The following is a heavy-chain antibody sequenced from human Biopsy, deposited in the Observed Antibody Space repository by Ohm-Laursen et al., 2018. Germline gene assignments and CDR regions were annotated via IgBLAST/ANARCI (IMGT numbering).Heavy chain of an antibody. CDR2: INDSGRT. CDR3: ARGTNYYGSGRNRHWFDP. CDR1: GGSFSGYY. D-gene: IGHD3-10*01. V-gene: IGHV4-34*01. J-gene: IGHJ5*02. Sequence: SETLSLTCGVYGGSFSGYYCSWIRQPPGKGLEWIGEINDSGRTNYNPSLRSRVTFSVDTSKNQFSPKLSSVTAAATAVYYCARGTNYYGSGRNRHWFDPWGQGTQVTVSS.